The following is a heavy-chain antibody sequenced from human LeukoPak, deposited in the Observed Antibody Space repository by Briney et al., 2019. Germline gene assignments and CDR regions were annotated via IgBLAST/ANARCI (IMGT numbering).Heavy chain of an antibody. V-gene: IGHV1-2*02. Sequence: GASVKVSCKASGYTFTGYYMHWVRQAPGQGLEWMGWINPNSGGTNYAQKFQGRVTMTRDTSISTAYMELSRPKSDDTAVYYCALFPSTNHPLDYWGQGTLVTVSS. CDR3: ALFPSTNHPLDY. D-gene: IGHD2-2*01. CDR2: INPNSGGT. J-gene: IGHJ4*02. CDR1: GYTFTGYY.